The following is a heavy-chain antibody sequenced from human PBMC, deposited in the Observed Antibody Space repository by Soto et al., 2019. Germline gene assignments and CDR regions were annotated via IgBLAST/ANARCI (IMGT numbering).Heavy chain of an antibody. D-gene: IGHD5-12*01. Sequence: PGGSLRLSCAASGFTFSSYSMNWVRQAPGKGLEWVSSISSSSSYIYYADSVKGRFTISRDNAKNSLYLQMNSLRAEDTAVYYCARDRHSGYDNFDYWGQGTLVTVSS. CDR2: ISSSSSYI. J-gene: IGHJ4*02. CDR1: GFTFSSYS. CDR3: ARDRHSGYDNFDY. V-gene: IGHV3-21*01.